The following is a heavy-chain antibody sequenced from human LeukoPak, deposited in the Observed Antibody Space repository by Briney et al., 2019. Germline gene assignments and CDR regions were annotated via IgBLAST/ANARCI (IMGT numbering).Heavy chain of an antibody. Sequence: GGSLRLSCAASGFTFSSYGMHRIRQAPGKGLEWVAFIRYDGSIKYYADSVKGRFTISRDNSKDTLYLQMNSLRAEDTAVYYCAKDKYSPFDYWGQGTLVTVSS. J-gene: IGHJ4*02. D-gene: IGHD5-18*01. CDR2: IRYDGSIK. V-gene: IGHV3-30*02. CDR1: GFTFSSYG. CDR3: AKDKYSPFDY.